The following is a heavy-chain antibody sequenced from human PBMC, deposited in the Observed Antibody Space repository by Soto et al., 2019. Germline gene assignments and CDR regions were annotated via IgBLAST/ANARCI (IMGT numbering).Heavy chain of an antibody. CDR1: GGSISSYY. CDR3: ARWNEGLDS. CDR2: IYHTGIT. D-gene: IGHD1-1*01. J-gene: IGHJ4*02. V-gene: IGHV4-59*01. Sequence: SETLSLTCTVSGGSISSYYWSWIRQPPGKGLEYIGYIYHTGITDYNPSLKSRVTLSLDTSKNQFSLKVSSVTAADTAVYYCARWNEGLDSWGQGTLVTVYS.